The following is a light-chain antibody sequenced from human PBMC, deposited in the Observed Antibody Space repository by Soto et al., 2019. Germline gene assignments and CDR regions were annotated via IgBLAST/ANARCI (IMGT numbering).Light chain of an antibody. CDR1: QSVSSSY. J-gene: IGKJ1*01. CDR2: GAS. Sequence: EIVLTQSPGTLSLSPGERATLSCRASQSVSSSYLAWYQQKPGQAPRLLIYGASSRATGIPDRFSGSGSGTDFTLTISRLEPEDFAVYYCQQYGGSQKTFGSGTKVDIK. V-gene: IGKV3-20*01. CDR3: QQYGGSQKT.